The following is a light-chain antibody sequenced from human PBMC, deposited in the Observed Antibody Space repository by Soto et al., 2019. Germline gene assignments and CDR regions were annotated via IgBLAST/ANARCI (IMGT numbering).Light chain of an antibody. J-gene: IGKJ2*01. CDR1: QSVTNNY. CDR2: GSS. V-gene: IGKV3-20*01. Sequence: EVVLTQSPGTLSLSPGERATLSCRASQSVTNNYLAWYQQRPGQAPRLLIFGSSDRATGIPDRFSGSGSGTYFPLTISRLEPEDFAVYYCHQYGSSPPYTFGQGTKLEIK. CDR3: HQYGSSPPYT.